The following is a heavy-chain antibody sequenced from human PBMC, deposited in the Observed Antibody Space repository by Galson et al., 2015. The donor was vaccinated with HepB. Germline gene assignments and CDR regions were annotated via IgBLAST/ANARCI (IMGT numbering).Heavy chain of an antibody. CDR1: GDSVSSNSAG. V-gene: IGHV6-1*01. CDR3: ARDTRSSGWDGPWDYYYGMDV. J-gene: IGHJ6*02. Sequence: CAISGDSVSSNSAGWNWIRQSPSRGLEWLGRTYYRSKWYIDYATSVRGRIIISPDNSKNTLYLQMNSLRAEDTAVYYCARDTRSSGWDGPWDYYYGMDVWGQGTTVTVSS. CDR2: TYYRSKWYI. D-gene: IGHD6-19*01.